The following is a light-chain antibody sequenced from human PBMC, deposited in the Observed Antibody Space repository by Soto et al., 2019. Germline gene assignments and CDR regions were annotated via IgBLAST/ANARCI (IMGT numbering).Light chain of an antibody. V-gene: IGKV3-20*01. CDR2: GAY. CDR3: QQYSVSPLT. Sequence: EIVLTQAPGTLSLSPGERATLSCRASNSIKDIYVAWYQQRPGQSPRLLIYGAYKRATGIPDRFSGSGSGTDFTLTIRRLEPADFAVYYCQQYSVSPLTFGGGTKVEIK. CDR1: NSIKDIY. J-gene: IGKJ4*01.